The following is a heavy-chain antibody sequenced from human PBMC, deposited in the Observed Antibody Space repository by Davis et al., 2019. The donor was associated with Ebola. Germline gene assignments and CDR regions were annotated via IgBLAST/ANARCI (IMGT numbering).Heavy chain of an antibody. CDR2: INSDGTNT. V-gene: IGHV3-74*01. D-gene: IGHD5-24*01. CDR1: GFTFSSYA. Sequence: GESLKISCAASGFTFSSYAMHWVRQAPGKGLVWVSRINSDGTNTSCADSVKGRFIISRDNAKNTLYLQMSSLRAEDTAVYYCVKDGSVEGYYYYYGMDVWGQGTTVTVSS. CDR3: VKDGSVEGYYYYYGMDV. J-gene: IGHJ6*02.